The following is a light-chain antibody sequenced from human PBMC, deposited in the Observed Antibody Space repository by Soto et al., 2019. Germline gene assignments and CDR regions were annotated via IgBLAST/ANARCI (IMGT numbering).Light chain of an antibody. Sequence: QSALTQPPSASGSPGQSVTISCTGTSSDVGGSNYVSWYQQHPGKAPKLMIYEVSKRPSGVPDRFSGSKSGNTASLTVSGLQTDDEADYYCSSSPGSNNFYVFGTGTTLTVL. J-gene: IGLJ1*01. CDR2: EVS. CDR1: SSDVGGSNY. V-gene: IGLV2-8*01. CDR3: SSSPGSNNFYV.